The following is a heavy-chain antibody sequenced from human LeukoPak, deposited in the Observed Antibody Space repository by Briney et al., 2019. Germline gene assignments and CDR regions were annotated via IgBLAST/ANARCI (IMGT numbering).Heavy chain of an antibody. J-gene: IGHJ4*02. D-gene: IGHD6-6*01. CDR3: ARGGLAPSYSSSYYDY. CDR1: GGSFSGYY. Sequence: LKPSETLSLTCAVYGGSFSGYYWSWIRRPPGKGLEWIGEINHSGSTNYNPSLKGRVTISVDTSKNQFSLKLSSVTAADTAVYYCARGGLAPSYSSSYYDYWGQGTLVTVSS. CDR2: INHSGST. V-gene: IGHV4-34*01.